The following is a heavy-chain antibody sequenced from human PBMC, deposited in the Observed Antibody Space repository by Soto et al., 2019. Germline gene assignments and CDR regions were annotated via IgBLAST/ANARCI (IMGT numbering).Heavy chain of an antibody. CDR2: IIPIFGTA. V-gene: IGHV1-69*06. CDR3: ASQHSQLGYGWFDP. J-gene: IGHJ5*02. Sequence: QVQLVQSGAEVKKPGSSVKVSCKASGGTFSSYAISWVRQAPGQGLEWMGGIIPIFGTANYAQKFQGRVTITADKSKSTAYMELSSLRSEDTAVDYCASQHSQLGYGWFDPWGQGTLVTLSS. D-gene: IGHD6-6*01. CDR1: GGTFSSYA.